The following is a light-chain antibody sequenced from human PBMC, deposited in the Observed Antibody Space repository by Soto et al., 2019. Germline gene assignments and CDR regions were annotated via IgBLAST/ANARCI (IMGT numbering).Light chain of an antibody. CDR2: DAS. J-gene: IGKJ1*01. CDR1: QSMNDW. V-gene: IGKV1-5*01. CDR3: LRYDAFSQT. Sequence: DIQMTQSPPTLSASIGDRVTITCRASQSMNDWLAWYQQKPGKAPKVLIYDASSLQSGVTSRFSGSRYGTEFTLTIDSLQPDDVATYYCLRYDAFSQTFVRGTKVEI.